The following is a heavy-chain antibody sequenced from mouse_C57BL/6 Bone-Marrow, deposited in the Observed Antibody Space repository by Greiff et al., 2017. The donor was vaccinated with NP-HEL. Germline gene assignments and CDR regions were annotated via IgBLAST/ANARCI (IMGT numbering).Heavy chain of an antibody. CDR1: GYTFTSYW. Sequence: VQLKQPGAELVKPGASVKLSCKASGYTFTSYWMHWVKQRPGQGLEWIGMIHPNSGSTNYNEKFKSKATLTVDKSSSTAYMQLSSLTSEDSAVYYCARRATAQAPHWYFDVWGTGTTVTVSS. D-gene: IGHD3-2*02. V-gene: IGHV1-64*01. J-gene: IGHJ1*03. CDR2: IHPNSGST. CDR3: ARRATAQAPHWYFDV.